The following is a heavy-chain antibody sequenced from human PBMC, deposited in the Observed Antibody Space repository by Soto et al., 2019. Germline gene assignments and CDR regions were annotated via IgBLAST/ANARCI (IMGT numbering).Heavy chain of an antibody. CDR1: GFTFSDSY. CDR3: GSRVNLRTASTFDS. J-gene: IGHJ4*02. Sequence: QVQLVESGGGLVKPGGSLRLSCAASGFTFSDSYMSWFRQAPGKGLEWISYIGSTGNTIYYADSVKGRVTIARDNAKNSLYLQMNSLRDEDTAVYYCGSRVNLRTASTFDSWGQGTLVTVSS. CDR2: IGSTGNTI. V-gene: IGHV3-11*01. D-gene: IGHD4-4*01.